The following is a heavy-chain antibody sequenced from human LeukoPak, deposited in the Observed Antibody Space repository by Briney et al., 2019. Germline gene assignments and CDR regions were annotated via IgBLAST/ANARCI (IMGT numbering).Heavy chain of an antibody. J-gene: IGHJ6*02. CDR2: MNPNSGNT. V-gene: IGHV1-8*02. D-gene: IGHD1-26*01. CDR3: ASSNSGSYYYYYGMDV. Sequence: ASVKVSCKASGYTFTGYYMHWARQATGQGLEWMGWMNPNSGNTGYAQKFQGRVTMTRNTSISTAYMELSSLRSEDTAVYYCASSNSGSYYYYYGMDVWGQGTTVTVSS. CDR1: GYTFTGYY.